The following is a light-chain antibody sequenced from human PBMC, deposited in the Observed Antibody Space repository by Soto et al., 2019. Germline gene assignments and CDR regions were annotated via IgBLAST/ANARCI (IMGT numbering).Light chain of an antibody. Sequence: DIQMTQSPSSLSASVGDRVTITCLASQSISSYLNWYQQKPGKAPKLLIYAASSLQSGVPSRFSGSGSGTDFTLTISSLQPEDFATYFCQQLNSYPLTFGQGTRLEIK. CDR3: QQLNSYPLT. CDR2: AAS. J-gene: IGKJ5*01. V-gene: IGKV1-39*01. CDR1: QSISSY.